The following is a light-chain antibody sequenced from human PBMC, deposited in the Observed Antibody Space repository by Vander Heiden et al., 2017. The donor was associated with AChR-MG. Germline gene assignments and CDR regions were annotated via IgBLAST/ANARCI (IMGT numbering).Light chain of an antibody. CDR3: QQDNNWPLT. V-gene: IGKV3-15*01. Sequence: IVMTQSPATLSVSPGERATLSCRASQSIGSYLAWYQRKPGQAPRLLIYAASTRATGIPAKFSGSGSGTEFTLTISSLQSEDFVVYYCQQDNNWPLTFGGGTKVDIK. J-gene: IGKJ4*01. CDR2: AAS. CDR1: QSIGSY.